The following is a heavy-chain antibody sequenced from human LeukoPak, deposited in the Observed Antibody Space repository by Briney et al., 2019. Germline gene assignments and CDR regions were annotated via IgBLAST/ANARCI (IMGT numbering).Heavy chain of an antibody. CDR2: ISAYNGYK. Sequence: ASVKVSCKAPGYALTSFSISWVRQAPGHGLEWMGWISAYNGYKDYAQKLQGRVTMTTETSTNTAYMELRSLRSDDTAVYYCVRGDCSGVSCYLPEYFRHWGQGTLVTVSS. CDR1: GYALTSFS. J-gene: IGHJ1*01. CDR3: VRGDCSGVSCYLPEYFRH. V-gene: IGHV1-18*01. D-gene: IGHD2-15*01.